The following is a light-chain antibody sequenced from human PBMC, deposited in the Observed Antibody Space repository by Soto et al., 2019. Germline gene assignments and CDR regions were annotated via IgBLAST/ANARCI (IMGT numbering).Light chain of an antibody. J-gene: IGKJ4*01. V-gene: IGKV1-5*01. CDR1: QIINRW. Sequence: DIQMTQSPSTLSASVGDRVTITCRASQIINRWLAWYQQRPGKAPNLLIYDASSLQGGVPSRFSGSASGTEFTLTISGLQPDDFATYYCQHYNSYPLAFGGGTKVEIE. CDR2: DAS. CDR3: QHYNSYPLA.